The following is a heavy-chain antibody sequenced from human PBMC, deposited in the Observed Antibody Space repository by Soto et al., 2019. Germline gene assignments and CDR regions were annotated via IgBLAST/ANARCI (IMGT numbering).Heavy chain of an antibody. D-gene: IGHD2-2*01. J-gene: IGHJ3*02. CDR2: MNPNSGNT. CDR3: ARGCCSSTSCYGEHDAFDI. CDR1: GYTFTSYD. V-gene: IGHV1-8*01. Sequence: ASVKVSCKASGYTFTSYDINWVRQATGQGLEWMGWMNPNSGNTGYAQKFQGRVTMTRNTSISTAYMELSSLRAEDTAEYYCARGCCSSTSCYGEHDAFDIWGPGTMVTVSS.